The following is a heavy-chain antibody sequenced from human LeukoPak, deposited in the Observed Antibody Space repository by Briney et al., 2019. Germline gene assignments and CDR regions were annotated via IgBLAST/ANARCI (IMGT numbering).Heavy chain of an antibody. V-gene: IGHV4-4*07. J-gene: IGHJ4*02. CDR3: ANSIDFDYGDYYFDY. CDR2: IYSSGST. D-gene: IGHD4-17*01. Sequence: PSETLSLTCTVSGGSISTYYLTWIRQPAGKGLEWTGRIYSSGSTNYNPALKSRLTMTVDTSKNQFSLKLSSVTAADTAVYYCANSIDFDYGDYYFDYWGQGALVTISS. CDR1: GGSISTYY.